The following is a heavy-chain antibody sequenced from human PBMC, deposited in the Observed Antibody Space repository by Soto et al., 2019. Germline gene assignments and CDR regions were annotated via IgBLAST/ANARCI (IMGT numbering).Heavy chain of an antibody. J-gene: IGHJ6*02. CDR2: IRSKAYGGTT. CDR1: GFTFAYYA. Sequence: GGSLRLSCAASGFTFAYYAMIWFRQAPGKGLEWVGVIRSKAYGGTTEYAASVKGRFTISRDDSKSIAYLQMNSLKTEDTAVYYCTREKAGQDYYYYGMDVWGQGTTVTVSS. V-gene: IGHV3-49*03. D-gene: IGHD6-13*01. CDR3: TREKAGQDYYYYGMDV.